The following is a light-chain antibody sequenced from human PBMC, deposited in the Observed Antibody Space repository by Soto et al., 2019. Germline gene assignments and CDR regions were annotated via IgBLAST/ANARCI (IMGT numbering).Light chain of an antibody. CDR1: SSDVGSYNL. J-gene: IGLJ2*01. CDR3: CSYAGSSTFVV. V-gene: IGLV2-23*03. Sequence: QAVVTQPASVSGSPGQSITISCTGTSSDVGSYNLVSWYQQHPGKAPKLMIYEGSKRPSGVSNRFSGSKSGNTASLTISGLQAEDEADYYCCSYAGSSTFVVFGGGTKRTVL. CDR2: EGS.